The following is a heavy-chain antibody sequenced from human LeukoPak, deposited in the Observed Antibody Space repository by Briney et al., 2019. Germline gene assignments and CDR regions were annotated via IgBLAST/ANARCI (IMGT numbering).Heavy chain of an antibody. D-gene: IGHD3-10*01. CDR2: IYYSGST. CDR3: ASLVSTYYHGSGSPAY. V-gene: IGHV4-30-4*08. CDR1: HGSFSSGDYY. Sequence: SETLSLTCTVSHGSFSSGDYYWSWIRQPPGKGLEWIGYIYYSGSTYYNPSLKSRITISVDTSKNQFSLKLSSVTAADTAVYYCASLVSTYYHGSGSPAYWGQGTLVTVSS. J-gene: IGHJ4*02.